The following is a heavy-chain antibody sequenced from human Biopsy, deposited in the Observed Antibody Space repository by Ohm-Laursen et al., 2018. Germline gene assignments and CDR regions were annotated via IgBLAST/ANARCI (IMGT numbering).Heavy chain of an antibody. V-gene: IGHV1-2*02. Sequence: SVTASCKASGHTFTGQYLHWARQVPGQGLEWMGWINPHSGTTKFAQDFQGRVTMTRDTSITTAYMELRRLRSDDTAVYYCAKGQDLRGGAEYFQHWGQGALVTVSS. D-gene: IGHD2-15*01. J-gene: IGHJ1*01. CDR3: AKGQDLRGGAEYFQH. CDR1: GHTFTGQY. CDR2: INPHSGTT.